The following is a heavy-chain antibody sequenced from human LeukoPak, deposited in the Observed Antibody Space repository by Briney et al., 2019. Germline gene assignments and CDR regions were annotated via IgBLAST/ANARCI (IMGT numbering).Heavy chain of an antibody. J-gene: IGHJ4*02. CDR3: TRDPDG. V-gene: IGHV3-66*01. CDR1: GFTVTNYY. Sequence: GGSLRLSCAASGFTVTNYYMSWVRQAPGKGLEWVSVIYSGGDTFHADSVRGRFTLSRDNSKNILYLQMNSLRAEDTAVYYCTRDPDGWGQGTLVTVSS. CDR2: IYSGGDT.